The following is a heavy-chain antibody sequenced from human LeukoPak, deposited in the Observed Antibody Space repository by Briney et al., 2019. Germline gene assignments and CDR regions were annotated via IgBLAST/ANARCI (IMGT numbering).Heavy chain of an antibody. CDR2: ISGGSNNI. Sequence: PGGSLRLSCAASTFTVSTNYMNWVRQAPGKGLEWVSSISGGSNNINYAGSVKGRFTTSRDNSQNTLYLQMNSLRADDTAVYYCAKDQGTAIFGMIIPDWYFDLWGRGTLVTVSS. V-gene: IGHV3-23*01. D-gene: IGHD3-3*01. CDR1: TFTVSTNY. CDR3: AKDQGTAIFGMIIPDWYFDL. J-gene: IGHJ2*01.